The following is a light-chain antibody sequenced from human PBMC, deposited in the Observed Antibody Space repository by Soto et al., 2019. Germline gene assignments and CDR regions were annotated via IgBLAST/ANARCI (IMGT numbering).Light chain of an antibody. J-gene: IGKJ1*01. Sequence: EIALTQSPGTLSLSPGERATLSCRASQSVSSSYLAWYQQKPGQAPRLLIYGASSRATGIPDRFSGSGSGTDFTLTISRLEPEDFAFYYCQQYDSSPQTFGQGTEVDI. CDR3: QQYDSSPQT. V-gene: IGKV3-20*01. CDR2: GAS. CDR1: QSVSSSY.